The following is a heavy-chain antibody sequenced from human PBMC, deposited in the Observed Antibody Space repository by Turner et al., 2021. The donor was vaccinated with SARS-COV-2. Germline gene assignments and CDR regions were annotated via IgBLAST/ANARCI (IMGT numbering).Heavy chain of an antibody. Sequence: EVQLVESGGGLIQPGGSLSLSCAASGVTVSSNYMSWVRQAPGKGLEWVSVIYSGGSTYYADSVKGRFTISRDNSKNTLYLQMNSLRAEDTAVYYCTSLYQGIAAAAISWFDPWGQGTLVTVSS. V-gene: IGHV3-53*01. CDR2: IYSGGST. D-gene: IGHD6-13*01. CDR1: GVTVSSNY. J-gene: IGHJ5*02. CDR3: TSLYQGIAAAAISWFDP.